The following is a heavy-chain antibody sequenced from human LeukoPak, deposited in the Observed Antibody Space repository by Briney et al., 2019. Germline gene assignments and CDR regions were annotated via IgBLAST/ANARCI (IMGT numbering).Heavy chain of an antibody. J-gene: IGHJ4*02. D-gene: IGHD5-24*01. CDR2: ISYDGSNK. Sequence: GGSLRLSCAASGFTFSSYAMHWVRQAPGKGLEWVAVISYDGSNKYYADSVKGRFTISRDNSKNTLYLQMNSLRAEDTAVYYCAKNTRRVEMATKFDYWGQGTLVTVSS. CDR1: GFTFSSYA. V-gene: IGHV3-30-3*02. CDR3: AKNTRRVEMATKFDY.